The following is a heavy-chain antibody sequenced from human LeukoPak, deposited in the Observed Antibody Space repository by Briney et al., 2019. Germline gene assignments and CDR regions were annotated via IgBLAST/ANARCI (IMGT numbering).Heavy chain of an antibody. V-gene: IGHV4-34*01. CDR3: ARGDYDYLSGTYSFDL. CDR1: GGSFSGYY. J-gene: IGHJ5*02. Sequence: SETLSLTCAVYGGSFSGYYWSWLRQPPGKGLEWIGEINHSGSTNYNPSLRSRVTISVDTSKNQFSLKLSSVTAADTAVYYCARGDYDYLSGTYSFDLWGQGIRVTVSS. D-gene: IGHD3-16*01. CDR2: INHSGST.